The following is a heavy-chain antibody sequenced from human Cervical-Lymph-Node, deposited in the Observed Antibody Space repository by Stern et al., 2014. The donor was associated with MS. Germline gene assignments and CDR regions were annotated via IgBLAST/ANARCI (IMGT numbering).Heavy chain of an antibody. J-gene: IGHJ3*01. CDR1: GFTFDDYA. V-gene: IGHV3-9*01. CDR2: ISWDISSI. Sequence: EVHLVESGGGLVQPGRSLRLSCAASGFTFDDYALHWVRQAPGKGLEWVSYISWDISSITYADSVRGRFAISRDNSRNSLYLQMNSLRPEDTALYYCAKRGNSDYASDAFDLWGQGTMVTVAS. D-gene: IGHD4-11*01. CDR3: AKRGNSDYASDAFDL.